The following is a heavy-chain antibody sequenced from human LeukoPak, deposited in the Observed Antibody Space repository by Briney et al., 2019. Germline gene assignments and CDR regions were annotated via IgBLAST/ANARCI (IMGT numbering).Heavy chain of an antibody. V-gene: IGHV4-61*02. J-gene: IGHJ5*02. CDR2: IYTSGST. Sequence: SETLSLTCTVSGGSVNSGNYYWTWIRQPAGKGLEWIGRIYTSGSTNYNPSLKSRVTISIDASKNQFSLRLRSVTAADTAVYYCTRGGELMNLWGQGTLVTVSS. CDR3: TRGGELMNL. D-gene: IGHD1-26*01. CDR1: GGSVNSGNYY.